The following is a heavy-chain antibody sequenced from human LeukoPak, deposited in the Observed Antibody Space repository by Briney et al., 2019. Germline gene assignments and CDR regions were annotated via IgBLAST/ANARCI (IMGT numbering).Heavy chain of an antibody. CDR2: IYYSGST. D-gene: IGHD3-10*01. J-gene: IGHJ5*02. V-gene: IGHV4-30-4*01. Sequence: PSETLSLTCTVSGGSISSGDYYWSWIRQPPGKGLEWIGYIYYSGSTYYNPSLKSRVTISVDTSKNQFSLKLSSVTAADTAVYYRARAVRGAPPWFDPWGQGTLVTVSS. CDR3: ARAVRGAPPWFDP. CDR1: GGSISSGDYY.